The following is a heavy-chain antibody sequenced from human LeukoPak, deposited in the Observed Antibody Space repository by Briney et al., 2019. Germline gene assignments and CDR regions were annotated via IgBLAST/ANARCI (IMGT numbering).Heavy chain of an antibody. D-gene: IGHD3-22*01. CDR3: VRDISGYYFDY. V-gene: IGHV3-11*05. CDR1: GFTLSVYH. Sequence: GGSLRLSCAASGFTLSVYHMTWIRQAPGKGLEWVSYISGSSIYTRYADSVKGRFTISRDNAKNSLYLQMNSLRAEDTAMYYCVRDISGYYFDYWGQGTLVTASS. CDR2: ISGSSIYT. J-gene: IGHJ4*02.